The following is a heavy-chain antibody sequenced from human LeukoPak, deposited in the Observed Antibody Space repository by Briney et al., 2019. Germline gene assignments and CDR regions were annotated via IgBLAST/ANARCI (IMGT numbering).Heavy chain of an antibody. CDR1: GFSLNDDW. J-gene: IGHJ4*02. CDR3: LWWDY. D-gene: IGHD2-21*01. Sequence: GGSLRLSCAISGFSLNDDWMNWVRQAPGKGLEWVGRIKSNSDGGTTDYAASVKGRFTISRDDSKNTVYLQMNSLKTEDTAVYYCLWWDYWGQGTLVTVSS. V-gene: IGHV3-15*01. CDR2: IKSNSDGGTT.